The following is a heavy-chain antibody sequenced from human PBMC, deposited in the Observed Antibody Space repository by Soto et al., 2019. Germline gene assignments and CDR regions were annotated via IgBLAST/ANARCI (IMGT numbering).Heavy chain of an antibody. J-gene: IGHJ4*02. V-gene: IGHV3-23*01. CDR3: AKLQATMTDY. D-gene: IGHD5-12*01. CDR1: GFSFRNYA. CDR2: VSGGGSST. Sequence: GGSLRLSCASSGFSFRNYAMSLVRQAPGKGLECVSVVSGGGSSTYYADSVKGRFTISRDNSKNTLYLQMNSLRAEDTAVYYCAKLQATMTDYWGQGTLVTVSS.